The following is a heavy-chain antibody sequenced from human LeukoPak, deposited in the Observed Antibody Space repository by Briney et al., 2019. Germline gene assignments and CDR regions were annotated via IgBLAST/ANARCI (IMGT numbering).Heavy chain of an antibody. Sequence: GSLRLSCAASGFTFSSYGMHWVRQAPGKGLEWVAFIRYDGSIKYYADSVKGRFTISRDNSKNTLYLQMNSLRAEDTAVYYCAKHYYDILTGYKPTGIDYWGQGTLVTVSS. J-gene: IGHJ4*02. D-gene: IGHD3-9*01. CDR3: AKHYYDILTGYKPTGIDY. V-gene: IGHV3-30*02. CDR2: IRYDGSIK. CDR1: GFTFSSYG.